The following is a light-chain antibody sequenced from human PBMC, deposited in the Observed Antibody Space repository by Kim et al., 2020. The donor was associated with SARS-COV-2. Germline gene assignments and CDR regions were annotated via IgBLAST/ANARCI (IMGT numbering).Light chain of an antibody. CDR2: DAS. V-gene: IGKV3-20*01. CDR3: QQYGDSPYT. CDR1: QSVSNSY. Sequence: ETVLTQSPGTLSLSAGERVTLSCRASQSVSNSYLAWHQQKPGQAPRLLIYDASSRATGIPDRFSGSGSGTDFTLTISRLEPEDFAVYYCQQYGDSPYTFGQGTKLEI. J-gene: IGKJ2*01.